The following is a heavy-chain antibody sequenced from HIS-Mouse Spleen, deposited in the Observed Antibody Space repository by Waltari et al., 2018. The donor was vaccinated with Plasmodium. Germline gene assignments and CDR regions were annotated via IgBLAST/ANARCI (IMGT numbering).Heavy chain of an antibody. Sequence: QVQLQESGPGLVKPSETRSLTCTVSGGSISSYYWSWIRQPPGKGLEWIGYIYYSGSTNYNPSLKSRVTISVDTSKNQFSLKLSSVTAADTAVYYCARLRYSYGYFDYWGQGTLVTVSS. CDR2: IYYSGST. CDR3: ARLRYSYGYFDY. CDR1: GGSISSYY. D-gene: IGHD5-18*01. V-gene: IGHV4-59*08. J-gene: IGHJ4*02.